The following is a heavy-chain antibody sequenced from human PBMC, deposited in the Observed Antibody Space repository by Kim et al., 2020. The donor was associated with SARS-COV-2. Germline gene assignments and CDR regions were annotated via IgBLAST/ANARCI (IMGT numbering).Heavy chain of an antibody. CDR2: IYYSGST. V-gene: IGHV4-31*03. J-gene: IGHJ5*02. CDR1: GGSISSGGYY. CDR3: ARDSGYDPNWFDP. Sequence: SETLSLTCTVSGGSISSGGYYWSWIRQHPGKGLEWIGYIYYSGSTYYNPSLKSRVTISVDTSKNQFSLKLSSVTAADTAVYYCARDSGYDPNWFDPWGQGTLVTVSS. D-gene: IGHD5-12*01.